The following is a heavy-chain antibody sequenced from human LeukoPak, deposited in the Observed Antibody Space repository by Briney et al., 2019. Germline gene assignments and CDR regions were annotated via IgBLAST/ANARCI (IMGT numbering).Heavy chain of an antibody. CDR3: AREKPNYYDSSGYYI. Sequence: GRSLRLSCAASGFTFSSYGMHWVRQAPGKGLEWVAVIWYDGSNKYYADSVKGRFTISRDNSKNTPYLQMNSLRAEDTAVYHCAREKPNYYDSSGYYIWGQGTLVTVSS. CDR1: GFTFSSYG. J-gene: IGHJ4*02. CDR2: IWYDGSNK. V-gene: IGHV3-33*01. D-gene: IGHD3-22*01.